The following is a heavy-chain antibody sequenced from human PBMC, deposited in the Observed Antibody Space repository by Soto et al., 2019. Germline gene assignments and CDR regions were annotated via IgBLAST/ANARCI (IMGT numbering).Heavy chain of an antibody. J-gene: IGHJ4*02. Sequence: GGSLRLSCAASGFTFSSYSMNWVRQAPGKGLEWVSSISSSSSYIYYADSVKGRFTISRDNAKNSLYLQMNSLRAEDTAVYYCARDRPSELRYFDYWGQGTLVTVSS. D-gene: IGHD1-7*01. CDR3: ARDRPSELRYFDY. CDR1: GFTFSSYS. CDR2: ISSSSSYI. V-gene: IGHV3-21*01.